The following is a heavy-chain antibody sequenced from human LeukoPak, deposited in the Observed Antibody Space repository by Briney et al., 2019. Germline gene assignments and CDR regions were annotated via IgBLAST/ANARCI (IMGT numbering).Heavy chain of an antibody. J-gene: IGHJ4*02. D-gene: IGHD6-6*01. CDR2: IRYDGSNK. V-gene: IGHV3-30*02. CDR1: GFTFSSYG. CDR3: ANDSAKQAARPTLSVY. Sequence: GGSLRLSCAASGFTFSSYGMHWVRQAPGKGLEWVAFIRYDGSNKYYADSVKGRFTISRDNSKNTLYLQMNSLRAEDTAVYYCANDSAKQAARPTLSVYWGQGTLVTVSS.